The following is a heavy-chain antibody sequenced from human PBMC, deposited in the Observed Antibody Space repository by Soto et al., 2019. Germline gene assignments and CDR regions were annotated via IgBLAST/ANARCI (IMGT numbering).Heavy chain of an antibody. CDR3: VKDESINWYSGHFRH. CDR2: INWNSGSI. V-gene: IGHV3-9*01. CDR1: GFTFDVYA. D-gene: IGHD6-13*01. J-gene: IGHJ1*01. Sequence: EVQLVESGGGLVQPGRSLRLSCAASGFTFDVYAMHWVRQVPGKGLEWVSGINWNSGSIGYADSVKGRIATSRENAKNSLQLQMNSLRAEATAFYYCVKDESINWYSGHFRHWGQGTLVTVSS.